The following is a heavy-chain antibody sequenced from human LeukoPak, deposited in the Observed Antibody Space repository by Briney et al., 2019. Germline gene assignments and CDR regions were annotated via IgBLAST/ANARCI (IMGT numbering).Heavy chain of an antibody. CDR3: AREEERFASWGYFKY. CDR2: ISHSAHGI. J-gene: IGHJ4*02. CDR1: GFTFRDYA. Sequence: PGGSLRLSCTASGFTFRDYAMNWIRQAPGKGLEWVSTISHSAHGIFYTDSVKGRFTISRDNSNNTVYLQMNSLRAEDTALYYCAREEERFASWGYFKYWGQGALVTVSS. D-gene: IGHD3-10*01. V-gene: IGHV3-23*01.